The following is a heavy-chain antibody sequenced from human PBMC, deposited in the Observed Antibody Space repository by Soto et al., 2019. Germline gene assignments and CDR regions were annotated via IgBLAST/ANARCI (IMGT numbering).Heavy chain of an antibody. V-gene: IGHV4-34*01. D-gene: IGHD5-12*01. CDR1: GGSFSGYY. J-gene: IGHJ4*02. CDR3: ARQVPTMVVQY. CDR2: INHSGST. Sequence: SETLSLTCAVYGGSFSGYYWSWIRQPPGKGLEWIGEINHSGSTNYNPSLKSRVTISVDTSKNQFSLKLSSVTAADTAVYYCARQVPTMVVQYWGQGTLVNVSS.